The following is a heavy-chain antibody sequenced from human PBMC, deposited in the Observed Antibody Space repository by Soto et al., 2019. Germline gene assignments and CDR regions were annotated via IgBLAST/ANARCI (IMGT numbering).Heavy chain of an antibody. Sequence: QVQLVQSGAELKKPGSSVKVSCKSSGGTFSNYAITWVRQAPGQGLEWMGGIIPIFGTSNYAQKFQGRVTFTADESITTNYMELSSLTSEDTAVYYCASRPRNGYNTWGQGTLVTVSS. CDR3: ASRPRNGYNT. CDR1: GGTFSNYA. V-gene: IGHV1-69*01. CDR2: IIPIFGTS. D-gene: IGHD5-12*01. J-gene: IGHJ5*02.